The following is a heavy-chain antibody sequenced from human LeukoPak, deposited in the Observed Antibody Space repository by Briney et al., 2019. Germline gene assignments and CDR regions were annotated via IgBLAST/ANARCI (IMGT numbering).Heavy chain of an antibody. CDR3: ARMASSTSCHDY. CDR1: GGSFSGYY. V-gene: IGHV4-34*01. CDR2: INHSGST. J-gene: IGHJ4*02. Sequence: SETLSLTCAVYGGSFSGYYWSWIRQPPGKGLEWIGEINHSGSTNYNPSLKSRVTISVDTSKNQFSLKLSSVTAADTAVYYCARMASSTSCHDYWGQGTLVTVSS. D-gene: IGHD2-2*01.